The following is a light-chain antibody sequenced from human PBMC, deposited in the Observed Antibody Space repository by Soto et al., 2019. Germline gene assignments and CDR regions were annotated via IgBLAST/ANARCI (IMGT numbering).Light chain of an antibody. J-gene: IGKJ4*01. V-gene: IGKV3-20*01. CDR3: QQYGSSPQLT. CDR1: QYINTR. Sequence: EIVLTQSPATLSSFPGDRVTLSCRASQYINTRLAWYQHRPGQAPRLLIYQTSLRAAGIPARFSASGSGTDFTLTISRLEPEDFAVYYCQQYGSSPQLTFGGGTKVEIK. CDR2: QTS.